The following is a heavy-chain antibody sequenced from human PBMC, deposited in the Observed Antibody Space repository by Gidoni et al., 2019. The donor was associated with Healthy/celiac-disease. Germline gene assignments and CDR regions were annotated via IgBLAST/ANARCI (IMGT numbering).Heavy chain of an antibody. D-gene: IGHD3-22*01. CDR3: ARITMISDAFDI. Sequence: VQLLESGGGLVQPGGSLRLSCPASGFTFSSHAMTCVRQAPGTGLEWVYAISGSGGSTYYADSEKGRFTISRDNSKNTLYLQMNSLRAEDTAVYYCARITMISDAFDIWGQGTMVTVSS. V-gene: IGHV3-23*01. CDR2: ISGSGGST. J-gene: IGHJ3*02. CDR1: GFTFSSHA.